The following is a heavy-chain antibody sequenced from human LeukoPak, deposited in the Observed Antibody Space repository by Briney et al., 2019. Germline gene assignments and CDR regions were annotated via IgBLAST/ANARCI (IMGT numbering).Heavy chain of an antibody. J-gene: IGHJ4*02. CDR2: INHSGST. CDR1: GGSFSGYY. CDR3: ARVIYYGSGSYYNDYFDY. Sequence: SETLSLTCAVYGGSFSGYYWSWIRQPPGKGLEWIGEINHSGSTNYNPSLKSRVTISVDTSKNQFSLKLSSVTAADTAVYYCARVIYYGSGSYYNDYFDYWGQGTLVTVSS. D-gene: IGHD3-10*01. V-gene: IGHV4-34*01.